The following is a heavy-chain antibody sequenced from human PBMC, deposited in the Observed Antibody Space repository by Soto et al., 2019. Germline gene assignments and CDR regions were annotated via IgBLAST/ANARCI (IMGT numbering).Heavy chain of an antibody. CDR1: GYTFTNYA. CDR3: ARDDNLWFGESPTPFYNVLDA. CDR2: INPGNGDT. J-gene: IGHJ6*02. Sequence: QVQLVQSGAEVKKPGASVKVSCKTSGYTFTNYAMHWVRRAPGQRFEWMGWINPGNGDTKYFQRFQGRVTITRDTSASTGYLEMGSLTSEDTAVYYCARDDNLWFGESPTPFYNVLDAWGQGTTVTVSS. V-gene: IGHV1-3*01. D-gene: IGHD3-10*01.